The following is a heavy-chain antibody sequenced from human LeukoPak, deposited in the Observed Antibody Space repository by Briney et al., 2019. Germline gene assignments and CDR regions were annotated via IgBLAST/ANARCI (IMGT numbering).Heavy chain of an antibody. J-gene: IGHJ4*02. Sequence: SETLSLTCIVSGDITHYWGWIRQPPGKGLECIGSIYFSGSAYYNPSLRSRVTISLDTSKKQLSLELSSVTAADTAVYYCARSDFWSGYYNYWGQGTLVTVSS. CDR3: ARSDFWSGYYNY. D-gene: IGHD3-3*01. CDR2: IYFSGSA. CDR1: GDITHY. V-gene: IGHV4-39*07.